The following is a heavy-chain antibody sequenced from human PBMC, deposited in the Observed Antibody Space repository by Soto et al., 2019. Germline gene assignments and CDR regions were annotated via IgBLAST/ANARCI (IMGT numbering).Heavy chain of an antibody. CDR3: ARGRYFDWLLYNWFGP. V-gene: IGHV1-69*13. CDR1: GGTFSSYA. J-gene: IGHJ5*02. CDR2: IIPIFGTA. D-gene: IGHD3-9*01. Sequence: SVKVSCKASGGTFSSYAISWVRQAPGQGLEWMGGIIPIFGTANYAQKFQGRVTITADESTSTAYMELSSLRSEDTAVYYCARGRYFDWLLYNWFGPWGQGTLVIVS.